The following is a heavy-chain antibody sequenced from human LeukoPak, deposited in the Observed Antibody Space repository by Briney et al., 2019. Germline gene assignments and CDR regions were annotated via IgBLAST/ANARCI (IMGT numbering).Heavy chain of an antibody. CDR3: ARGAHGGSSWYLDY. J-gene: IGHJ4*02. Sequence: SETLSLTCTVSGGSISSSSYYWGWIRQPPGKGLQWIGSINYSGNTYYNPSLKSRVTISVDTSKNQFSLKLSSVTAADTAVYYCARGAHGGSSWYLDYWGQGTLVTVSS. D-gene: IGHD6-13*01. CDR1: GGSISSSSYY. V-gene: IGHV4-39*07. CDR2: INYSGNT.